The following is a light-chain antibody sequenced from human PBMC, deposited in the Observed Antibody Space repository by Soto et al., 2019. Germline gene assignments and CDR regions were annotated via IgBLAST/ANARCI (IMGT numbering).Light chain of an antibody. CDR2: DAS. CDR3: HQRSKWPLT. CDR1: QSVRSY. Sequence: IVLTQSPATLSLSPGERATLSCRASQSVRSYLAWYQQKPGQAPRLLIYDASNRATDIPARFSGSGSGTDFTLTISSLDPEDFAVYYCHQRSKWPLTFGGGTKVDIK. J-gene: IGKJ4*01. V-gene: IGKV3-11*01.